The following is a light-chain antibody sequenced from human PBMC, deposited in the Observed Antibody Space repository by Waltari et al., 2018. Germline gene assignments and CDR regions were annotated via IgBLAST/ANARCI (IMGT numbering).Light chain of an antibody. J-gene: IGKJ2*01. V-gene: IGKV3-15*01. CDR1: ESLHRN. Sequence: EIVVTQAPATLSVSPGERAILFCRATESLHRNLAWYQQKAGQAPRLLIYGASTRATGVPDRFSGSGSGTEFTLTINSLQSEDVAVYYCQQYSPWQARMYTFGQGTKLEI. CDR3: QQYSPWQARMYT. CDR2: GAS.